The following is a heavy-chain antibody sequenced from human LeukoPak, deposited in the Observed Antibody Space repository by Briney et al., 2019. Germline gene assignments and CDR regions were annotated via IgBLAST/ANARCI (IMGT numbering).Heavy chain of an antibody. V-gene: IGHV3-23*01. CDR2: ISGSGGST. CDR1: GFTFSSYA. CDR3: AKGRTVRGVIITQKYYFDY. J-gene: IGHJ4*02. D-gene: IGHD3-10*01. Sequence: PGGSLRLSCAASGFTFSSYAMSWVRQAPGKGLEWVSAISGSGGSTYYADSVKGRFTISRDNSKNTLYLQMNSLRAEGTAVYYCAKGRTVRGVIITQKYYFDYWGQGTLVTVSS.